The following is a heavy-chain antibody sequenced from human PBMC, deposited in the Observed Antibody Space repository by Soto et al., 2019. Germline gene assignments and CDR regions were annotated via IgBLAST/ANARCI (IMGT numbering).Heavy chain of an antibody. J-gene: IGHJ5*02. CDR2: IIPILGIA. V-gene: IGHV1-69*08. CDR1: GGTFSSYT. Sequence: QVQLVQSGAEVKKPGSSVKVSCKASGGTFSSYTVSWVRQAPGQGMEWMGRIIPILGIANYAQKFQGRGTITADKSPSTAYMELSSLRSEDPAVFDCAIDKDGYNHGWFAPWGQGTLVTVSS. CDR3: AIDKDGYNHGWFAP. D-gene: IGHD5-12*01.